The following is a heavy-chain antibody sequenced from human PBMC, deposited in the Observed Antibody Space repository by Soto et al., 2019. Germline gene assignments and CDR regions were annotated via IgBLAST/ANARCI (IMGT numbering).Heavy chain of an antibody. CDR3: ARDRRNMVRGVKVYNWFDP. CDR1: GYTFTSYD. D-gene: IGHD3-10*01. V-gene: IGHV1-2*02. Sequence: ASVKVSCKASGYTFTSYDINWVRQATGQGLEWMGWINPNSGGTNYAQKFQGRVTMTRDTSISTAYMELSRLRSDDTAVYYCARDRRNMVRGVKVYNWFDPWGQGTLVTVSS. CDR2: INPNSGGT. J-gene: IGHJ5*02.